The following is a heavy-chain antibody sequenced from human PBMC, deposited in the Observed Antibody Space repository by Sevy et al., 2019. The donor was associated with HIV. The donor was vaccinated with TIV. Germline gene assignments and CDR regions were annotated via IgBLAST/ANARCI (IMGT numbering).Heavy chain of an antibody. Sequence: GGSLRLSCAASGFTFSSYAMHWVRQAPGMGLEWVAVISYDGSNKYYADSVKGRFTISRDNSKNTLYLQMNSLRAEDTAVYYCARDRLPHYSGYGLKYYYYYGMDVWGQRTTVTVSS. J-gene: IGHJ6*02. CDR1: GFTFSSYA. V-gene: IGHV3-30*04. D-gene: IGHD3-22*01. CDR3: ARDRLPHYSGYGLKYYYYYGMDV. CDR2: ISYDGSNK.